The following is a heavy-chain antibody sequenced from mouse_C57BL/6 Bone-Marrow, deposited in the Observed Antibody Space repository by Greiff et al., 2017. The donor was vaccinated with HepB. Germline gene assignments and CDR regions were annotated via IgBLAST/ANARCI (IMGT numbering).Heavy chain of an antibody. D-gene: IGHD2-1*01. Sequence: DVQLQESGAELVRPGASVKLSCTASGFNIKDDYMHWVKQRPEQGLEWIGWIDPENGDTEYASKFQGKATITADTSSNTAYLQLSSLTSEDTAVYYCTTNYGNYSMDYWGQGTSVTVSS. CDR3: TTNYGNYSMDY. CDR1: GFNIKDDY. CDR2: IDPENGDT. J-gene: IGHJ4*01. V-gene: IGHV14-4*01.